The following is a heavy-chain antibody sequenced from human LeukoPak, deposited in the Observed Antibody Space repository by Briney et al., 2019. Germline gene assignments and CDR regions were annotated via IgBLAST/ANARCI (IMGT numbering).Heavy chain of an antibody. Sequence: SETLSLTCTVSGGSISSSSYYWGWIRQPPGKGLEWIGSIYYSGSTYYNPSLKSRVTISVDTSKNQFSLKLSSVTAADTAVYYCARSVGYYGSGSYYNWFDPWGQGTLVTVSS. CDR1: GGSISSSSYY. CDR3: ARSVGYYGSGSYYNWFDP. CDR2: IYYSGST. V-gene: IGHV4-39*07. J-gene: IGHJ5*02. D-gene: IGHD3-10*01.